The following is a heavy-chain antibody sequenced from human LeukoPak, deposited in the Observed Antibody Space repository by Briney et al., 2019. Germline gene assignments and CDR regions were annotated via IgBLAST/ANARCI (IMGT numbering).Heavy chain of an antibody. D-gene: IGHD3-10*01. V-gene: IGHV1-3*01. CDR3: ATPMVRGVTYFDY. Sequence: KFQGRVTITRDTSASTAYMGLSSLRSEDTAVYYCATPMVRGVTYFDYWGQGTLVTVSS. J-gene: IGHJ4*02.